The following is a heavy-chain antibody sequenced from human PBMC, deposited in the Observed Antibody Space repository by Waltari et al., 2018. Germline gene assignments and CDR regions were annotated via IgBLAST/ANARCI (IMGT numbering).Heavy chain of an antibody. CDR3: ARDPGTEEPMDV. Sequence: QVQLQESGPGLVKPSETLSLTCTVSGGSISSYYWSWIRQPAGKGLEWIGRSETSGSTNNTPSPKSRVTMSVDTSKNQFSLKLSAVTAADAAVYYCARDPGTEEPMDVWGKGTTVTVSS. D-gene: IGHD1-1*01. CDR1: GGSISSYY. J-gene: IGHJ6*03. CDR2: SETSGST. V-gene: IGHV4-4*07.